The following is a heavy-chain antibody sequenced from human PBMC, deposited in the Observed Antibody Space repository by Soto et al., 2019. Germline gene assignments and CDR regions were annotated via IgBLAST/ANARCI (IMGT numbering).Heavy chain of an antibody. Sequence: QAQLQQWGAGLLKPSETLSLTCAVYGGSFSGYYWSWIRQPPGKGLEWIGEINHSGSTNYNPSLKSRVTISVDTSKNQFSLKLSSVTAADTAVYYCARGSVREVRGVIPMYYYYGMDVWGQGTTVTVSS. D-gene: IGHD3-10*01. CDR1: GGSFSGYY. V-gene: IGHV4-34*01. CDR2: INHSGST. CDR3: ARGSVREVRGVIPMYYYYGMDV. J-gene: IGHJ6*02.